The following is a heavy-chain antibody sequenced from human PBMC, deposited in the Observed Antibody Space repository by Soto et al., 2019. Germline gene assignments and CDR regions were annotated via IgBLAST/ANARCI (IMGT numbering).Heavy chain of an antibody. V-gene: IGHV3-21*01. J-gene: IGHJ6*02. Sequence: EVQLVESGGGLVKPGGSLRLSCAASGFNFNSYTINWVRQAPGKRLEWLSSISSSGYIFSTDSVRGRLTISRDNAKNSVYLQIDSVRAEDTAVYFCARDCSGGSCYPGMDVWGQGTTVTVSS. CDR2: ISSSGYI. CDR3: ARDCSGGSCYPGMDV. D-gene: IGHD2-15*01. CDR1: GFNFNSYT.